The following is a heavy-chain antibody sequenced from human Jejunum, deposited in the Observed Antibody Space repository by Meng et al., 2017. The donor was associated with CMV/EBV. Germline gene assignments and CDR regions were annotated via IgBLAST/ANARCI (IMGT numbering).Heavy chain of an antibody. V-gene: IGHV3-9*01. CDR2: ISWNGRDI. CDR1: FDDFA. Sequence: FDDFALHWVRQAPGKGLEWVSGISWNGRDIHYGDFVRGRFVISRDSAKNSVYLEMNDLRPDDTALYYCAKSRGSSASFDGFDVWGQGTVVTVSS. D-gene: IGHD6-13*01. CDR3: AKSRGSSASFDGFDV. J-gene: IGHJ3*01.